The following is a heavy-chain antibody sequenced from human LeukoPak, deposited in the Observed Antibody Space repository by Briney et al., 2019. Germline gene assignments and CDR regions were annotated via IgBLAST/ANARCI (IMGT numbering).Heavy chain of an antibody. D-gene: IGHD2-21*02. Sequence: SETLSLTRAVSDYSISSAYYWGWIRQPPGKWLEGIGRIYQSGSTDCNPSLKSRVTISVNTSKNQFSLKLRSVTAADTVVYYCARDQAYCGGDCYFDFWGQGTLVTVSS. CDR1: DYSISSAYY. CDR3: ARDQAYCGGDCYFDF. CDR2: IYQSGST. J-gene: IGHJ4*03. V-gene: IGHV4-38-2*02.